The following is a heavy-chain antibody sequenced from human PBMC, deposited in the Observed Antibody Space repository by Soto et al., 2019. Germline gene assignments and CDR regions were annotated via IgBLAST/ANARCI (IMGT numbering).Heavy chain of an antibody. Sequence: EVQLLESGGGLIQPGGSLRLSCVASGFNFSLYAMNWVRQAPGQGVEWVSTITRVGGNTYYADSVQGRFTMSRDNSVNTLYLQMNSLRVDDPAVYYCAKDKPLTSLGYYFDVWGQGTLGTVSS. J-gene: IGHJ4*02. CDR1: GFNFSLYA. V-gene: IGHV3-23*01. CDR3: AKDKPLTSLGYYFDV. CDR2: ITRVGGNT. D-gene: IGHD3-16*01.